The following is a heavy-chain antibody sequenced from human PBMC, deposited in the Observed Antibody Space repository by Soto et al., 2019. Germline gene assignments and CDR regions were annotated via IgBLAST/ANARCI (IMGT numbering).Heavy chain of an antibody. CDR3: ARLYYDILTGPLLGFDY. CDR1: GGSISSGGYY. J-gene: IGHJ4*02. Sequence: SETLSLTCTVSGGSISSGGYYWSWIRQHPGKGLEWIGYIYYSGSTYYNPSLKSRVTISVDTSKNQFSLKLSSVTAADTAVYYCARLYYDILTGPLLGFDYWGQGTLVTVSS. D-gene: IGHD3-9*01. V-gene: IGHV4-31*03. CDR2: IYYSGST.